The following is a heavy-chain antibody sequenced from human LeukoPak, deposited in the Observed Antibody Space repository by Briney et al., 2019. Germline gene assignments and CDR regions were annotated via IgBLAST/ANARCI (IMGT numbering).Heavy chain of an antibody. V-gene: IGHV3-30-3*01. D-gene: IGHD3-10*01. CDR1: GFTFSSYA. CDR3: ARDISYGSGSYYNAFDY. CDR2: ISYDGSNK. J-gene: IGHJ4*02. Sequence: GGSLGLSCAASGFTFSSYAMHWVRQAPGKGLEWVAVISYDGSNKYYADSVKGRFTISRDNSKNTLYLQMNSLRAEDTAVYYCARDISYGSGSYYNAFDYWGQGTLVTVSS.